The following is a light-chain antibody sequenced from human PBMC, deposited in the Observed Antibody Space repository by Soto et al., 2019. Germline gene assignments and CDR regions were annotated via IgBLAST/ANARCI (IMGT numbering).Light chain of an antibody. Sequence: EIVLTQSPDTLSLSPGERATLSCRASQSVSTDLGWYQQKPGQAPRLLIYDTSTRATGIPVRFSGSGSGTDFTLTISSLEPEDFAVYYCQQRNSWPAITFGQGTRLEIK. CDR1: QSVSTD. V-gene: IGKV3-11*01. J-gene: IGKJ5*01. CDR3: QQRNSWPAIT. CDR2: DTS.